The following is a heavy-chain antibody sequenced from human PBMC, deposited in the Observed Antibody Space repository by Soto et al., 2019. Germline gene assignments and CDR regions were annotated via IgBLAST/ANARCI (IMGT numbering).Heavy chain of an antibody. CDR1: GYTFTGYY. Sequence: ASVKVSCKASGYTFTGYYMHWVRQAPGQGLEWMGWINPNSGGTNYAQKFQGWVTMTRDTSISTAYMELSRLRSDDTAVYYCARAGTNCGGDCYSNAFDIWGQGTMVTVSS. D-gene: IGHD2-21*02. CDR3: ARAGTNCGGDCYSNAFDI. CDR2: INPNSGGT. V-gene: IGHV1-2*04. J-gene: IGHJ3*02.